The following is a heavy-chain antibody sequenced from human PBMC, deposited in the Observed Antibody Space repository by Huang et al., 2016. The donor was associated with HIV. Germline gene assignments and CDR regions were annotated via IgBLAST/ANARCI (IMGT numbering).Heavy chain of an antibody. V-gene: IGHV1-18*01. CDR1: GYIFTKYG. Sequence: QVELVQSGAEVKRPGASVRVSCKAAGYIFTKYGINWVRQAPGQGLEWMGWISAYNGNTNYAEKFQGRVTLTRDTSATTAYMELRDVTSADTAVYYCARDHWYPLQNWFDLWGHGTLVTVSS. CDR3: ARDHWYPLQNWFDL. J-gene: IGHJ5*01. CDR2: ISAYNGNT. D-gene: IGHD1-1*01.